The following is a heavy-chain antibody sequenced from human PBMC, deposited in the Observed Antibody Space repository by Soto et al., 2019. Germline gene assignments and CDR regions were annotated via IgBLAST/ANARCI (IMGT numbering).Heavy chain of an antibody. D-gene: IGHD2-21*02. V-gene: IGHV4-34*01. CDR1: GESFSGHF. CDR2: INDSGST. Sequence: PSETLSLTCVVNGESFSGHFWSWIRQSPGKGLEWIGEINDSGSTNKNPSLKSRVTISIDTSKNQFSLKLSSVTATDTAVYYCARQRTTVVTQAYFDHWGQGALVTVSS. J-gene: IGHJ4*02. CDR3: ARQRTTVVTQAYFDH.